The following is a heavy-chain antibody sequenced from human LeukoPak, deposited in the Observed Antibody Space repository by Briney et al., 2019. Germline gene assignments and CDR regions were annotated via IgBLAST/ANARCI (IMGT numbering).Heavy chain of an antibody. D-gene: IGHD2-15*01. J-gene: IGHJ4*02. Sequence: PGGSLRLSCAASGFTFSAYWMHWVRQATGKGLVWLSRIDTGGNDITYADSVKGRFTISRDNAKNTLYLQMNSLTVEDTAVYFCARSLVVGGTRPNDYWGQGTLVTVSS. CDR3: ARSLVVGGTRPNDY. CDR1: GFTFSAYW. CDR2: IDTGGNDI. V-gene: IGHV3-74*01.